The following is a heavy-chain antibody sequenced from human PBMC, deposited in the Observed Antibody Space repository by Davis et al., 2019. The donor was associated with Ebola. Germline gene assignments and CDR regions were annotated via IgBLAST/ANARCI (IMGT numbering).Heavy chain of an antibody. D-gene: IGHD2-15*01. Sequence: SVKVSCKASGNTISTYTIDWVRQAPGQGLEWMGGIIPLFGTTNYAQKFRGRVMITADESTSTAYMELSSLRSEDTAVYYCARWEGLGYCSGGSCYHYYYGMDVWGKGTTVTVSS. CDR2: IIPLFGTT. V-gene: IGHV1-69*13. CDR1: GNTISTYT. CDR3: ARWEGLGYCSGGSCYHYYYGMDV. J-gene: IGHJ6*04.